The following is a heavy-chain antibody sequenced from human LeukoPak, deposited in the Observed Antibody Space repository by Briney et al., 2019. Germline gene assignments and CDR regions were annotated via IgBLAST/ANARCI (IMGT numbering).Heavy chain of an antibody. Sequence: SETLSLTCTVSGGSISRSSYYWGWIRQPPGKGLEWIASIYYSGSTYYNPSLKSRVTISVDTSKNQFSLKVSSLTAADTAVYYCASHWDNYWGQGTLVTVSS. V-gene: IGHV4-39*01. CDR2: IYYSGST. D-gene: IGHD1-26*01. J-gene: IGHJ4*02. CDR3: ASHWDNY. CDR1: GGSISRSSYY.